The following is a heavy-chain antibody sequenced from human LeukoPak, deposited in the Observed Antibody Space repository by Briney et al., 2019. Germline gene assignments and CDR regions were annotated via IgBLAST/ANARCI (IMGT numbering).Heavy chain of an antibody. V-gene: IGHV4-39*01. CDR2: IYFSGSA. D-gene: IGHD3-9*01. Sequence: SETLSLTCNVSGDSISSRSYYWGWIRQPPGKGLEWIGSIYFSGSAHYNPSLKSRVTIFVDRSKNQFSLGVRSVTAADTAVYFCARLGDLLTGYYFESWGQGTLVIVSS. CDR1: GDSISSRSYY. CDR3: ARLGDLLTGYYFES. J-gene: IGHJ4*02.